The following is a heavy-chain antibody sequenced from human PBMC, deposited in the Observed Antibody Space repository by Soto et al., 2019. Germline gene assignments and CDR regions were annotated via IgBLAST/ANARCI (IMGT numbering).Heavy chain of an antibody. CDR1: GGSFSGYY. J-gene: IGHJ4*02. CDR3: ESILRYL. Sequence: QVQLQQWGAGLLKPSETLSLSCAVYGGSFSGYYWSWIRQPPGKGLEWIGEINHSGSTNYNPSLKGRVTISVDTSKNQFSLRLSSVTAADTAVYYCESILRYLWGQGTLVTVSS. CDR2: INHSGST. V-gene: IGHV4-34*01. D-gene: IGHD3-16*01.